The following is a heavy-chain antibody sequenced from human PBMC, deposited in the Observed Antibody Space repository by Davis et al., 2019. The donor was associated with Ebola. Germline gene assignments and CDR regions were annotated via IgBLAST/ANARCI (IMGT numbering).Heavy chain of an antibody. CDR2: INPNSGGT. Sequence: ASVKVSCKASGYTFIDHCIHWVRLAPGQGLEWMGRINPNSGGTRYAQNFQGRVAMTRDTSISTAYMELSSLRSEDTAVYYCARDYYGSGTPGWFDPWGQGTLVTVSS. V-gene: IGHV1-2*06. CDR3: ARDYYGSGTPGWFDP. J-gene: IGHJ5*02. CDR1: GYTFIDHC. D-gene: IGHD3-10*01.